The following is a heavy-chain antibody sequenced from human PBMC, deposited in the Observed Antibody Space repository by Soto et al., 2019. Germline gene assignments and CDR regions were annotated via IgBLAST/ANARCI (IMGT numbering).Heavy chain of an antibody. CDR1: GFTFSSDS. Sequence: GGSLRLSCAAPGFTFSSDSMGWVRQAPGKGLEWVASISSSGSFVNYADSVKGRFTISRDNAKNSLYLQMRSLKDEDTAVYYCARDPPSGTTLDWFDSWGQGTLVTVSS. D-gene: IGHD1-7*01. V-gene: IGHV3-21*01. CDR3: ARDPPSGTTLDWFDS. J-gene: IGHJ5*01. CDR2: ISSSGSFV.